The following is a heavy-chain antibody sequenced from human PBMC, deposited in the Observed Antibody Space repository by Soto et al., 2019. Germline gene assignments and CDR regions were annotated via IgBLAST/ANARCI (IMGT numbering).Heavy chain of an antibody. J-gene: IGHJ4*02. V-gene: IGHV3-7*01. D-gene: IGHD2-2*01. Sequence: GGSLRLSCAASGFTFSTYWMSWVRQAPGKGLEWVANIKQDGSEKYYVDSVKGRFTISRDNANNSLYLQMNSLRAEDTAVYYCARGGYCSSSSCLHGYSDLLPYWGQGTLVTVSS. CDR1: GFTFSTYW. CDR2: IKQDGSEK. CDR3: ARGGYCSSSSCLHGYSDLLPY.